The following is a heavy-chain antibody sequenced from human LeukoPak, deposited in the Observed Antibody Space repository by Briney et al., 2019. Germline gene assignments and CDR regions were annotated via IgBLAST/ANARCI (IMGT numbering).Heavy chain of an antibody. CDR1: RFTFSSSW. J-gene: IGHJ2*01. Sequence: QPGGSLRLSCAASRFTFSSSWMTWVRQAPGKGLEWVSATGESGGSTYYADSVKGRFTISRDNFKNTLYLQMNSLRAEDTAVYYCAKDLYLGSSGLWGYFDLWGRGALVTVSS. CDR3: AKDLYLGSSGLWGYFDL. V-gene: IGHV3-23*01. D-gene: IGHD3-22*01. CDR2: TGESGGST.